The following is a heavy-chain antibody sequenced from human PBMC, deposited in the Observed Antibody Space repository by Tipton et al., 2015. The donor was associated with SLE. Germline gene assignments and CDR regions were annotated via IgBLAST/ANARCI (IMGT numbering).Heavy chain of an antibody. CDR1: GGSISSHY. D-gene: IGHD3-10*01. Sequence: LRLSCAVSGGSISSHYWSWIRQPPGKGLEWIGYIYYSGSTNYNPSLKSRVTISVDTSKNQFSLKLSSVTAADTAVYYCARDGGAFDIWGQGTMVTVSS. CDR2: IYYSGST. CDR3: ARDGGAFDI. V-gene: IGHV4-59*11. J-gene: IGHJ3*02.